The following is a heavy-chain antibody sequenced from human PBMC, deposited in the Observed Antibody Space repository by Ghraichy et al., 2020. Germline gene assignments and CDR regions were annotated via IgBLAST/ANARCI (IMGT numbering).Heavy chain of an antibody. Sequence: GGSLRLSCAASGFTFSSYGMHWVRQAPGKGLEWVAVIWYDGSNKYYADSVKGRFTISRDNSKNTLYLQMNSLRAEDTAVYYCARVGIVVVPAAIRDTLGIYYYYYYMDVWGKGTTVTVSS. CDR2: IWYDGSNK. D-gene: IGHD2-2*02. V-gene: IGHV3-33*01. CDR3: ARVGIVVVPAAIRDTLGIYYYYYYMDV. CDR1: GFTFSSYG. J-gene: IGHJ6*03.